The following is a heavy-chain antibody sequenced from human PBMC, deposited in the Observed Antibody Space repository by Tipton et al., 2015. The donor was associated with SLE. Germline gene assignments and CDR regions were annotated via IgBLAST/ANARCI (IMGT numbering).Heavy chain of an antibody. J-gene: IGHJ2*01. Sequence: SLRLSCAASTFTISSNYMTWVRQAPGKGLEWVSVIYAGGSTYYVDSVKGRFTISRDNSKNTLYLQMNSLRPEDTAVYYCAGRYGSGSYSLDIWGRGTLVTVSS. CDR2: IYAGGST. CDR1: TFTISSNY. V-gene: IGHV3-53*05. CDR3: AGRYGSGSYSLDI. D-gene: IGHD3-10*01.